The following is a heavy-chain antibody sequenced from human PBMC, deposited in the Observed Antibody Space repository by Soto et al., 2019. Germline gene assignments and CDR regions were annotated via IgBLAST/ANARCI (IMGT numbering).Heavy chain of an antibody. CDR3: ARESTDADSGSYSGDY. Sequence: GSLRLCCAASGFTLSSYSMNWVRQAPGKGLEWVSYISSSSSTMYYADSVKGRFTISRDNAKNSLFLHMNSLRDEDTAVYYCARESTDADSGSYSGDYWGQGTLVTVSS. V-gene: IGHV3-48*02. D-gene: IGHD1-26*01. CDR2: ISSSSSTM. J-gene: IGHJ4*02. CDR1: GFTLSSYS.